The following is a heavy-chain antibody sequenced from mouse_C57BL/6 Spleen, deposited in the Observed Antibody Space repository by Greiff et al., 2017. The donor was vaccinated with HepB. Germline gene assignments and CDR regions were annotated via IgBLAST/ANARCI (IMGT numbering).Heavy chain of an antibody. J-gene: IGHJ2*01. D-gene: IGHD1-1*01. CDR2: IDPSDSYT. V-gene: IGHV1-50*01. CDR3: ARKDYYGSSYEGDY. CDR1: GYTFTSYW. Sequence: QVQLQQPGAELVKPGASVKLSCKASGYTFTSYWMQWVKQRPGQGLEWIGEIDPSDSYTNYNQKFKGKATLTVDTSSSTAYMQLSSLTSEDSAVYYCARKDYYGSSYEGDYWGQGTTLTVSS.